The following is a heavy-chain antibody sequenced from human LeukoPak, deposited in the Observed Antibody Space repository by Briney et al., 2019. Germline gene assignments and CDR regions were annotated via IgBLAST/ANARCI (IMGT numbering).Heavy chain of an antibody. CDR2: VYNSANT. J-gene: IGHJ3*01. CDR1: GDSISSSY. D-gene: IGHD3-22*01. Sequence: SETLSLTCSVSGDSISSSYWSWIRQPPGKVLEWIGNVYNSANTNYNPSLQSRVTMSVDTSKSQFSLQLTSVSAADTAVYYCERRFSSRSDGTGYYYRHDAFDVWGQGTLVTVSS. V-gene: IGHV4-59*08. CDR3: ERRFSSRSDGTGYYYRHDAFDV.